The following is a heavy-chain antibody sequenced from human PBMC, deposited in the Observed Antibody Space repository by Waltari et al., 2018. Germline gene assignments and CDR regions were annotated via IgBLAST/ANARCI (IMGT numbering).Heavy chain of an antibody. J-gene: IGHJ4*02. D-gene: IGHD4-17*01. CDR1: GFTFRPYA. Sequence: EVQLLESGGGLVQPGGSLRLSCAASGFTFRPYAMSWVRQAPGKGLEWVSALSGSCDKTYYTVSVKGRFTISRDNSRNTLYLQMDSLRPDDTAVYFCGKDNGDYSFDYWGQGTLVTVSS. CDR3: GKDNGDYSFDY. CDR2: LSGSCDKT. V-gene: IGHV3-23*01.